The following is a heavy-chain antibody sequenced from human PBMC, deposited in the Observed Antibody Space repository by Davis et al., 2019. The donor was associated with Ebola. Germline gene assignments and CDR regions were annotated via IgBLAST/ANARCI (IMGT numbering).Heavy chain of an antibody. CDR1: GFTFSSYA. V-gene: IGHV3-23*01. CDR3: AKEEAYCGGDCYGYFDS. J-gene: IGHJ4*02. Sequence: GGSLRLSCAASGFTFSSYAMSWVRQAPGKGLEWVSAISGSGGSTYYADSVKGRFTISRDNSKNTLYLQMNSLRAEDTAVYYCAKEEAYCGGDCYGYFDSWGQGTLVTVSS. D-gene: IGHD2-21*02. CDR2: ISGSGGST.